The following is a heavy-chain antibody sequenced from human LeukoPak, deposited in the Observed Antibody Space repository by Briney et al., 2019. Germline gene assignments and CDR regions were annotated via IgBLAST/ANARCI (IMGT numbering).Heavy chain of an antibody. J-gene: IGHJ6*04. D-gene: IGHD2-2*01. CDR1: GYTFTSYY. CDR2: MNPSGGST. V-gene: IGHV1-46*01. Sequence: ASVKVSCKASGYTFTSYYMHWVRQAPGQGLEWMGIMNPSGGSTSYAQKFQGRVTMTRDTSTSTVYMELSSLRSEDTAVYYCARGASIVVVPAAMPMDVWGKGTTVTVSS. CDR3: ARGASIVVVPAAMPMDV.